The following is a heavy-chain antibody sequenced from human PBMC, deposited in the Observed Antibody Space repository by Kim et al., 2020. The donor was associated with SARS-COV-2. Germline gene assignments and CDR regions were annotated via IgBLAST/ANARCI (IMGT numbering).Heavy chain of an antibody. Sequence: SETLSLTCTVSGGSITSVSYWGWIRQPPGKGLEWIGSIYYSGSTNYNPSLKSRVIISIDTSKNQLSLKLSSVTAADTAVYYCAKDFGVYSHDTFDIWGQGTMVPVSS. D-gene: IGHD4-17*01. CDR3: AKDFGVYSHDTFDI. CDR2: IYYSGST. J-gene: IGHJ3*02. V-gene: IGHV4-39*01. CDR1: GGSITSVSY.